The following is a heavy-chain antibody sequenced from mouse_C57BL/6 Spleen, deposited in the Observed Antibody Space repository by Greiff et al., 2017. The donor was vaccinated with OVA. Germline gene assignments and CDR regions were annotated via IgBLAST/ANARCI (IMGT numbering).Heavy chain of an antibody. D-gene: IGHD2-5*01. CDR3: ARGGSNPAWFAY. CDR1: GFTFSSYA. V-gene: IGHV5-4*03. CDR2: ISDGGSYT. Sequence: EVKLMESGGGLVKPGGSLKLSCATSGFTFSSYAMSWVRQTPEKRLEWVATISDGGSYTYYPDNVKGRFTISRDNAKNNLYLQMSHLKSEDTAMYYCARGGSNPAWFAYWGQGTLVTVAA. J-gene: IGHJ3*01.